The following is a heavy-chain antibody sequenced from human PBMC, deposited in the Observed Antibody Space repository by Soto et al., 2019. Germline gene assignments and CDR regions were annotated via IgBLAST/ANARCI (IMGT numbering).Heavy chain of an antibody. CDR3: ARDSPYGGGDCYSRDWYFDL. CDR1: GYTFTSYY. D-gene: IGHD2-21*02. Sequence: ASVKVSCKASGYTFTSYYMHWVRQAPGQGLEWMGIINPSGGSTSYAQKFQGRVTMTRDTSTSTVYMELSSLRSEDTAVYYCARDSPYGGGDCYSRDWYFDLWGRGTLVTVSS. J-gene: IGHJ2*01. CDR2: INPSGGST. V-gene: IGHV1-46*01.